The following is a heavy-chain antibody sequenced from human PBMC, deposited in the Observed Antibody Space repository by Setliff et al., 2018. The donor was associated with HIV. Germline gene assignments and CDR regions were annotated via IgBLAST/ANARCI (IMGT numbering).Heavy chain of an antibody. V-gene: IGHV4-34*01. CDR3: ARGRMGYYGSGSYLP. J-gene: IGHJ5*02. CDR2: INHRGGT. Sequence: PSETLSLTCAVYGGSFSGYYWNWIRQPPGKGLEWIGEINHRGGTNYNPSLKSRVTISVDTSKNQFSLKLTSVTAADTAVYYCARGRMGYYGSGSYLPWGQGMLVTVSS. CDR1: GGSFSGYY. D-gene: IGHD3-10*01.